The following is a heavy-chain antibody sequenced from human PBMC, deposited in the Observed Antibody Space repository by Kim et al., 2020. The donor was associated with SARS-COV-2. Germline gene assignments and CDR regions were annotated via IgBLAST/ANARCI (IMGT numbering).Heavy chain of an antibody. CDR1: GYSFTSYW. V-gene: IGHV5-10-1*01. Sequence: GESLKISCKGSGYSFTSYWISWVRQMPGKGLEWMGRIDPSDSYTNYSPSFQGHVTISAVKSISTAYLQWSSLKASDTAMYYCARQLRDSSGWYPAAGFDPWGQGTLVTVSS. D-gene: IGHD6-19*01. J-gene: IGHJ5*02. CDR2: IDPSDSYT. CDR3: ARQLRDSSGWYPAAGFDP.